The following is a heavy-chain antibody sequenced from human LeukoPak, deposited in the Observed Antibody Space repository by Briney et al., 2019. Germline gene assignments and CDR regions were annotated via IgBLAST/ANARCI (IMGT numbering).Heavy chain of an antibody. Sequence: AGGSLRLSCAASGFTVSSNYMNWVRQAPGKGLEWVSAISGSGGSTYYADSVKGRFTISRDNSKNTLYLQMNSLRAEDTAVYYCAKDRTMIVVANWFDPWGQGTLVIVSS. V-gene: IGHV3-23*01. CDR3: AKDRTMIVVANWFDP. CDR1: GFTVSSNY. CDR2: ISGSGGST. D-gene: IGHD3-22*01. J-gene: IGHJ5*02.